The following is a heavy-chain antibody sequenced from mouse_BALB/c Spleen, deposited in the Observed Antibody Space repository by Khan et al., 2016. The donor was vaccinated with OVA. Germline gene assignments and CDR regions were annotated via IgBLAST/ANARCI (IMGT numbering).Heavy chain of an antibody. D-gene: IGHD4-1*01. CDR3: TRRNWDVAWFAY. V-gene: IGHV1-5*01. CDR1: GYTFTSYC. CDR2: IYPGNTDT. Sequence: VQLKQSGTVLARPGASVKMSCKASGYTFTSYCMHWVKQRPGQGLEWIGDIYPGNTDTNYNQKFKGKAKLTAVTSTSTAYMELSSLTNEDSAVYYCTRRNWDVAWFAYWGQGTLVTVSA. J-gene: IGHJ3*01.